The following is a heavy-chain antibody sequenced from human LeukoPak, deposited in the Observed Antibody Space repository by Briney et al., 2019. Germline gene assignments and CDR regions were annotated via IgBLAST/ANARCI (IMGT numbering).Heavy chain of an antibody. Sequence: ASVKVSCKASGYTFTGYYMHWVRQAPGQGREGMGWINPNSGGTNYAQKFQGRVNITRDTSISTAYMELSRLRSDDTAVYYCARRQYQLLGGYYYYMDVWGKGTTVTVSS. D-gene: IGHD2-2*01. CDR3: ARRQYQLLGGYYYYMDV. CDR2: INPNSGGT. V-gene: IGHV1-2*02. J-gene: IGHJ6*03. CDR1: GYTFTGYY.